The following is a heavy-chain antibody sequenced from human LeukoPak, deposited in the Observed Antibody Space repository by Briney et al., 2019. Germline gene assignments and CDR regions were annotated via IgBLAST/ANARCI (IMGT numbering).Heavy chain of an antibody. CDR3: ARDLAAAGQDESWFDP. D-gene: IGHD6-13*01. Sequence: ASVKVSCKASGYTFTSYYMHWVRQAPGQGLEWMGIINPSGGSTSYAQKFQGRVTMTRDTSTSTVYMELSSLRSEDTAVYYCARDLAAAGQDESWFDPWGQGTLVTVSS. CDR1: GYTFTSYY. J-gene: IGHJ5*02. CDR2: INPSGGST. V-gene: IGHV1-46*01.